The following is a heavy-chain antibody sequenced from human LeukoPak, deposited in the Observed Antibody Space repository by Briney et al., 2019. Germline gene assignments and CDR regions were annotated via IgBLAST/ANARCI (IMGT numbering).Heavy chain of an antibody. V-gene: IGHV3-21*01. CDR2: ISSSSSYI. D-gene: IGHD3-9*01. CDR1: GFTFSSYS. CDR3: ARRAHYDILTGYDY. Sequence: GGSLRLSCAASGFTFSSYSMHWVRQAPGKGLEWVSSISSSSSYIYYADSVKGRFTISRDNAKNSLYLQMNSLRAEDTAVYYCARRAHYDILTGYDYWGQGTLVTVSS. J-gene: IGHJ4*02.